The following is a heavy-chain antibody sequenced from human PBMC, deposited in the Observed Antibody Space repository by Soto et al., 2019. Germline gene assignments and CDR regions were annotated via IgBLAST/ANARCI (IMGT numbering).Heavy chain of an antibody. V-gene: IGHV1-46*01. CDR3: ARDRLRGYDSSGFYS. D-gene: IGHD3-22*01. Sequence: ASVKVSCKTSGCTFTNYYMHWVRQAPGQGLEWMGIIKCSSGETTYAQRFQGRVTMTSDTSINTVYMELSRLRSEDTAVYYCARDRLRGYDSSGFYSWGQGTMVTVSS. CDR1: GCTFTNYY. J-gene: IGHJ4*02. CDR2: IKCSSGET.